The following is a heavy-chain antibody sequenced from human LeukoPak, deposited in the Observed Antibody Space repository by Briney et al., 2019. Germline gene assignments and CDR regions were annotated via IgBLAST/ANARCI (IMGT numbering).Heavy chain of an antibody. CDR1: GYTFTSYY. CDR3: ARSPHYYGMDV. J-gene: IGHJ6*04. Sequence: ASVKVSCKASGYTFTSYYMHWVRQAPGQGLEWMGIINPSGGSTSYAQRFQGRVTMTRDTSTSTVYIELSSLRSEDTAVYYCARSPHYYGMDVWGKGTTVTVPS. V-gene: IGHV1-46*01. CDR2: INPSGGST.